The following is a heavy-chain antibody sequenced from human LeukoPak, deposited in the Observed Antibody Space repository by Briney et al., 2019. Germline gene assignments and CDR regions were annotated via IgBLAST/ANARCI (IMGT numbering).Heavy chain of an antibody. J-gene: IGHJ6*02. V-gene: IGHV4-34*01. Sequence: PSETLSLTCAVYGGSFSGYYWSWIRQPPGKGLGWIGEINHSGSTNYNPSLKSRVTISVDTSKNQFSLKLSSVTAADTAVYYCARGSLTTYGSGSYYYYYGMDVWGQGTTVTVSS. CDR3: ARGSLTTYGSGSYYYYYGMDV. CDR1: GGSFSGYY. CDR2: INHSGST. D-gene: IGHD3-10*01.